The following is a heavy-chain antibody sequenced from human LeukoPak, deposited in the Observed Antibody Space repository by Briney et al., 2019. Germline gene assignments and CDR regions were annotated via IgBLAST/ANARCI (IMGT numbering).Heavy chain of an antibody. D-gene: IGHD2-15*01. CDR2: INTNTGNP. J-gene: IGHJ4*02. Sequence: ASVKVSCKASGYTFTTYGIVWLRQAPGQGLEWMGWINTNTGNPTYAQDFTGRFVFSLDTSVSTAYLQISSLKAEDTAVYYCASSYCSGGHCYPQQTVYYFDFWGQGTLVTVSS. CDR3: ASSYCSGGHCYPQQTVYYFDF. CDR1: GYTFTTYG. V-gene: IGHV7-4-1*02.